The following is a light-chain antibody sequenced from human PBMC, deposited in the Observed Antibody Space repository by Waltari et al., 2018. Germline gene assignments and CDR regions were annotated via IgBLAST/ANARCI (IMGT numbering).Light chain of an antibody. CDR1: ILGSKY. J-gene: IGLJ3*02. CDR3: QALGSNRWV. Sequence: SSELTQPPSVSVSPGQTASITCSGDILGSKYASWYQHKPGQSPLLVLYQDLNRPSGIPERFSVSKSGNTATLTISGTQAMDDADYYCQALGSNRWVFGGGTKLTVL. CDR2: QDL. V-gene: IGLV3-1*01.